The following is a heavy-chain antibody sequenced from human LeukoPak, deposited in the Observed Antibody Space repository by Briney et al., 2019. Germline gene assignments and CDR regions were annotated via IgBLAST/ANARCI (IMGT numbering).Heavy chain of an antibody. Sequence: GGSLRLSCAASGFTFSSYSMNWVRQAPGKGLEWVSSISSSSSYIYYADSVRGRFTISRDHAKNSLYLQTNSLRAEDTAVYYCAREDTAMVNYYGMDAWGQRATLTASS. CDR2: ISSSSSYI. CDR3: AREDTAMVNYYGMDA. V-gene: IGHV3-21*01. J-gene: IGHJ6*02. D-gene: IGHD5-18*01. CDR1: GFTFSSYS.